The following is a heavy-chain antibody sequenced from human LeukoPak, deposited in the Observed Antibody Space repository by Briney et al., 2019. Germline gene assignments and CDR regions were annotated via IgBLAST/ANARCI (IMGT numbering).Heavy chain of an antibody. CDR3: AREYSGSYQGGNWFDP. V-gene: IGHV4-30-2*01. CDR1: GGSISSGGYY. Sequence: SETLSLTCTVSGGSISSGGYYWSWIRQPPGKGLEWIGYIYHSGSTYYNPSLKSRVTISVDTSKNQFSLKLSSVTAADTAVYYCAREYSGSYQGGNWFDPWGQGTLVTVSS. D-gene: IGHD1-26*01. CDR2: IYHSGST. J-gene: IGHJ5*02.